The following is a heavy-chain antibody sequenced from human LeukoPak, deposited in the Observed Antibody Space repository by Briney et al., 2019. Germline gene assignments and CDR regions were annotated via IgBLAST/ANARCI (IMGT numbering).Heavy chain of an antibody. CDR1: GGSISSGTYH. CDR2: IYYSGDT. Sequence: NTSETLSLTCTVSGGSISSGTYHWGWIRQPPGKGLEWIGSIYYSGDTYYDPSLQSRVTISVDASKNQISLKLTSVTAADTAMYYCACPPKWEQVDFDYWGQGTLVTVSS. J-gene: IGHJ4*02. CDR3: ACPPKWEQVDFDY. D-gene: IGHD1-26*01. V-gene: IGHV4-39*01.